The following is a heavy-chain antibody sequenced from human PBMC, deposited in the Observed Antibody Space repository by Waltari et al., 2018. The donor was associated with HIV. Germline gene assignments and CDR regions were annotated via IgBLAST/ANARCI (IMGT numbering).Heavy chain of an antibody. CDR3: ARPTDIAAAGTNYYYGMDV. D-gene: IGHD6-13*01. CDR1: GGSFSGYY. CDR2: INHSGST. V-gene: IGHV4-34*01. J-gene: IGHJ6*02. Sequence: QVQLQQWGAGLLKPSETLSLTCAVYGGSFSGYYWSWIRQPPGQGLEWIGEINHSGSTNYNPSLKSRVTISVDTSKNQFSLKLSSVTAADTAVYYCARPTDIAAAGTNYYYGMDVWGQGTTVTVSS.